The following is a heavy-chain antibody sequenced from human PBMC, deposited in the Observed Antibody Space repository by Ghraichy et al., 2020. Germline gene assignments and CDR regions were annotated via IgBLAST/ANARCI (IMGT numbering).Heavy chain of an antibody. Sequence: SETLSLTCTVSGVSIRGHYWNWIRQPPGKGLEWIGYSSDSGSTNYSPSLRSRVVISLDTSKSQGSLNLTSVTTADTATYYCARGRTVSGLLDSWGQGTPVAVSS. CDR2: SSDSGST. CDR1: GVSIRGHY. V-gene: IGHV4-59*11. D-gene: IGHD6-19*01. CDR3: ARGRTVSGLLDS. J-gene: IGHJ4*02.